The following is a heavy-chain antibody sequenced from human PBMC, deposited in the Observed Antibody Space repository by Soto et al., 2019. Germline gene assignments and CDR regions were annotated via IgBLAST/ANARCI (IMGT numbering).Heavy chain of an antibody. CDR3: AGRTYYCDY. CDR2: ILYDGSNK. J-gene: IGHJ4*02. V-gene: IGHV3-33*01. Sequence: QVQLVESGGDVVQPGRSLRLSCAASGFTFSNYGMHWARQAPGKGLEWVAAILYDGSNKYYSDSVKGRFTISRDNSKNTLYLPMNSLRAEDTAVYYCAGRTYYCDYCGQGTLVTVSS. CDR1: GFTFSNYG. D-gene: IGHD2-15*01.